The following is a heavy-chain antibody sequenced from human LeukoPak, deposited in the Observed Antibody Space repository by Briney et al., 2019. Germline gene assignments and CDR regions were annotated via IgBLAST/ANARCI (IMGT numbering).Heavy chain of an antibody. Sequence: SETLSLTCTVSGVSIKNYYWSWIRQPPGKGLEWIGSIYHSGSTYYNPSLKSRVTISVDTSKNQFSLKLSSVTAADTAVYYCARASGGYSSSLDYWGQGTLVTVSS. CDR3: ARASGGYSSSLDY. CDR1: GVSIKNYY. V-gene: IGHV4-38-2*02. CDR2: IYHSGST. J-gene: IGHJ4*02. D-gene: IGHD6-19*01.